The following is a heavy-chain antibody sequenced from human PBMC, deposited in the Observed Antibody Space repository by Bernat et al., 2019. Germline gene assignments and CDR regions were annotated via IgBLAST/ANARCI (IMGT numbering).Heavy chain of an antibody. CDR2: IKSKTDGGTT. Sequence: EVQLVESGGGLVKPGGSLRLSCAASGFTFSNAWMGWVRQAPGKGLEWVGRIKSKTDGGTTDYAAPVNGGFTISRDDSKNTLYLQMNSLNTEDTAVDYCITDVPGGSYPFDYWGQGALVTVSS. D-gene: IGHD3-10*01. CDR3: ITDVPGGSYPFDY. V-gene: IGHV3-15*07. CDR1: GFTFSNAW. J-gene: IGHJ4*02.